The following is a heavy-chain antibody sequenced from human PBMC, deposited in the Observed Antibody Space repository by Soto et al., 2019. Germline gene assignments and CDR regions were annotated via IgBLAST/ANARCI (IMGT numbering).Heavy chain of an antibody. CDR3: ATPEKGEYSSSWYGRYYYYGMDV. J-gene: IGHJ6*02. Sequence: QVQLVQSGAEVKKPGASVKVSCKASGYTFTTYYMNWVRQAPGQGLEWMGIINPSGGSTSYAQKFQGRVTITADKSTSTAYMELSSLRSEDTAVYYCATPEKGEYSSSWYGRYYYYGMDVWGQGTTVTVSS. V-gene: IGHV1-46*01. D-gene: IGHD6-13*01. CDR2: INPSGGST. CDR1: GYTFTTYY.